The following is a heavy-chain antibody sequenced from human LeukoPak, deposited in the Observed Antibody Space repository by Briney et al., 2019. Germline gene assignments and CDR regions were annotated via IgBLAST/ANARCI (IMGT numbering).Heavy chain of an antibody. D-gene: IGHD3-10*01. CDR1: GYTFTSYY. V-gene: IGHV1-46*01. CDR3: ARVFITMVRGVISSPFDY. J-gene: IGHJ4*02. Sequence: ASVKVSCKASGYTFTSYYIHWVRQAPGQGLEWMGIINPSGGSTNYAQKFQGRVTMTRDTSTSTVYMELSSLRSEDSAVYYCARVFITMVRGVISSPFDYWGQGTLVTVSS. CDR2: INPSGGST.